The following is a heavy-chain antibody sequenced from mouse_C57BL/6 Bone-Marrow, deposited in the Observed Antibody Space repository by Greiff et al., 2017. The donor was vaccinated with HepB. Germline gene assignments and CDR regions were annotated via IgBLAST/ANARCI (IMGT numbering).Heavy chain of an antibody. CDR2: ISSGSSTI. D-gene: IGHD4-1*01. Sequence: EVHLVESGGGLVKPGGSLKLSCAASGFTFSDYGMHWVRQAPEKGLEWVAYISSGSSTIYYADTVKGRFTISRDNAKNTLFLQMTSLRSEDTAMYYCALLGRFAYWGQGTLVTVSA. CDR3: ALLGRFAY. CDR1: GFTFSDYG. V-gene: IGHV5-17*01. J-gene: IGHJ3*01.